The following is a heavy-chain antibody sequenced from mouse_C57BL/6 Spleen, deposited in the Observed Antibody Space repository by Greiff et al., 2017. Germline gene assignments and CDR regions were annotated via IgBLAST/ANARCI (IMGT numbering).Heavy chain of an antibody. V-gene: IGHV1-15*01. CDR1: GYTFTDYE. D-gene: IGHD2-1*01. Sequence: VQLQPSGAELVRPGASVTLSCKASGYTFTDYEMHWVKQTPVHGLEWIGAIDPETGGTAYNQKFKGKAILTADKSSSTAYMELRSLTSEDSAVYYCTSYYGNYVLLDYWGQGTTLTVSS. CDR3: TSYYGNYVLLDY. CDR2: IDPETGGT. J-gene: IGHJ2*01.